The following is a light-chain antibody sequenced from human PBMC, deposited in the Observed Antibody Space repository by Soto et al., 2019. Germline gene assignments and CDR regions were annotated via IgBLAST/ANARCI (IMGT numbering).Light chain of an antibody. CDR2: DAS. CDR3: QHYDNLPALT. CDR1: QDIGNN. Sequence: DIQMTQSPSSLSASVGDRVTITCQASQDIGNNLNWYQQKQGKAPKLLIYDASNLETGVPSRFSGSGSGTDFSFTISSLQPEDIATYYCQHYDNLPALTFGGGTRVEIK. J-gene: IGKJ4*01. V-gene: IGKV1-33*01.